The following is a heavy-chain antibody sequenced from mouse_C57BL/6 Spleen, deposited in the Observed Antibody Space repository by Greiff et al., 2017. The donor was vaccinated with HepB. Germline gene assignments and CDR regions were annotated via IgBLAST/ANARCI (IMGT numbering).Heavy chain of an antibody. CDR2: IYPGDGDT. CDR3: ATIYYGSPDY. J-gene: IGHJ2*01. V-gene: IGHV1-82*01. D-gene: IGHD1-1*01. Sequence: QVQLQQSGPELVKPGASVKISCKASGYAFSSSWMNWVKQRPGKGLEWIGRIYPGDGDTNYNGKFKGKATLTADKSSSTAYIQLSSLTSEVSAVYFCATIYYGSPDYWGQGTTLTVSS. CDR1: GYAFSSSW.